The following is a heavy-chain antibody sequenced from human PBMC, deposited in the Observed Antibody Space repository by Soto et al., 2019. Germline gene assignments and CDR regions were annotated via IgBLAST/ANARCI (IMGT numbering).Heavy chain of an antibody. CDR3: ARAAGGTWIQLWLGWFDP. Sequence: SETLSLTCAVYGGSFSGYYWSWIRQPPGKGLEWIGEINHSGSTNYNPSLKSRVTISVDTSKNQSSLKLSSVTAADTAVYYCARAAGGTWIQLWLGWFDPWGQGTLVTVSS. CDR2: INHSGST. J-gene: IGHJ5*02. CDR1: GGSFSGYY. V-gene: IGHV4-34*01. D-gene: IGHD5-18*01.